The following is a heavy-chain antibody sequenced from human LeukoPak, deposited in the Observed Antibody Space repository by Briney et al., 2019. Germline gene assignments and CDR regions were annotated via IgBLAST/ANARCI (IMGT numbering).Heavy chain of an antibody. CDR2: IYYSGST. J-gene: IGHJ5*02. CDR1: GGSISSGGYY. CDR3: ARDHPPPTNWFDP. Sequence: SETLSLTCTVSGGSISSGGYYWSSIRQHPGKGLEWIGYIYYSGSTYYNPSLKSRVTISVDTSKNQFSLKLNSVTPAHTAVYYCARDHPPPTNWFDPWGQGTLVTVSS. V-gene: IGHV4-31*03.